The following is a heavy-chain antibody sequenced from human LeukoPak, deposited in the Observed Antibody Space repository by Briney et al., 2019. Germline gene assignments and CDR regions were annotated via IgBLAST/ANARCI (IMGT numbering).Heavy chain of an antibody. J-gene: IGHJ4*02. CDR2: IYYNGNT. V-gene: IGHV4-59*01. Sequence: SETLSLTCTVSGGSFSTSYWSWIRQPPGKGLQWIGYIYYNGNTNYNPSLKRRVTMSVGTSRNQISLKLTSVTAADTAVYYCASLDYWGQGTLVTVSS. CDR1: GGSFSTSY. CDR3: ASLDY.